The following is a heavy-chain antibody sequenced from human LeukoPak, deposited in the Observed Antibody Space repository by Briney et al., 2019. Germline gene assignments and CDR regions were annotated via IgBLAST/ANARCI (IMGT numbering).Heavy chain of an antibody. D-gene: IGHD4-11*01. CDR2: IIPIFGTA. V-gene: IGHV1-69*05. CDR1: GGTFSSYA. Sequence: SVKVSCKASGGTFSSYAISWVRQAPGQGLEWMGGIIPIFGTANYAQKFQGRVTITTDESTSTAYMKLSSLRSEDTAVYYCARGGHRAGPMTTGSYYYYYMDVWGKGTTVTVSS. CDR3: ARGGHRAGPMTTGSYYYYYMDV. J-gene: IGHJ6*03.